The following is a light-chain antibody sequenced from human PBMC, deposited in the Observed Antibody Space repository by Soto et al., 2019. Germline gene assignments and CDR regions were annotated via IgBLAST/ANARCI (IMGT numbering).Light chain of an antibody. V-gene: IGKV3D-20*01. J-gene: IGKJ1*01. CDR2: DAS. CDR1: QSVSGSY. CDR3: HQHGSSPPWT. Sequence: EIVLTQSPATLSLSPGERATLSCGASQSVSGSYLAWYQQKPGLAPRLLIYDASSRATGIPDRFSGSRSGTDFTITISRVVPEDFAVYYCHQHGSSPPWTFGQGTKVEIK.